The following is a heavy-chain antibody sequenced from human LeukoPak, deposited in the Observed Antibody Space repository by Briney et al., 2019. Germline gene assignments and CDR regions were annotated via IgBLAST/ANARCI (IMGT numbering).Heavy chain of an antibody. CDR2: VSDTGST. V-gene: IGHV4-59*01. CDR1: GGSINSYY. J-gene: IGHJ4*01. CDR3: ARTTTTFDD. Sequence: PSETLSLTCTVSGGSINSYYWSWIRQSPGKGLEWIGYVSDTGSTNYNPSLKSRVTISVDTSKNQFYLKLTSVTAADTAVYYCARTTTTFDDWGHGTLVTVSS. D-gene: IGHD4-11*01.